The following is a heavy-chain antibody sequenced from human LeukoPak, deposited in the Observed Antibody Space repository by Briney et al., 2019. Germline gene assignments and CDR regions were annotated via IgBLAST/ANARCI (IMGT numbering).Heavy chain of an antibody. CDR3: ATTTVTNSYYYGMDV. Sequence: ASVKVSCKASGYTFTSYGISWVRQAPGQGLEWMGWISAYNGNTNYAQKLQGRVTMTTDTSTSTAYMELRSLRSDDTAVYYCATTTVTNSYYYGMDVWGQGTTVTVSS. D-gene: IGHD4-17*01. J-gene: IGHJ6*02. V-gene: IGHV1-18*01. CDR2: ISAYNGNT. CDR1: GYTFTSYG.